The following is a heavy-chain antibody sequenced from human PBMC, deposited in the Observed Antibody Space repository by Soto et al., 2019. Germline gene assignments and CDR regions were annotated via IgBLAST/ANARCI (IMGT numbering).Heavy chain of an antibody. CDR3: ARTDSYGRWAAWC. J-gene: IGHJ4*02. V-gene: IGHV4-61*01. Sequence: SETLSLTCTVSGDSVSSGSYFWSWIRQPPGKGLEWIGNIQYSGRPDYNPSLQSRVTFSIDTSQNQFSLNLISVTAADTAVYYCARTDSYGRWAAWCWGQGILVTVSS. CDR1: GDSVSSGSYF. CDR2: IQYSGRP. D-gene: IGHD3-16*01.